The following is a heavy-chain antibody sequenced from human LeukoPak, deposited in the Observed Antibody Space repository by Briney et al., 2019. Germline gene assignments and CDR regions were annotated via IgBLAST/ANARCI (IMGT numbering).Heavy chain of an antibody. D-gene: IGHD2-21*01. CDR3: AREILWDAFDI. Sequence: GGSLRLSCAASGFIFSSYTMNWVRQAPGKGLEWVSSISTSSITIDFADSVKGRFTISRDNAKNSLYLQMNSLRAEDTAVYYCAREILWDAFDIWGQGTMVTVSS. CDR2: ISTSSITI. V-gene: IGHV3-48*04. CDR1: GFIFSSYT. J-gene: IGHJ3*02.